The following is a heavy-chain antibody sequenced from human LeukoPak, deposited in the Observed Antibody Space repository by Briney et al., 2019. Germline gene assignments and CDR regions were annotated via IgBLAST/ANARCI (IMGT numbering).Heavy chain of an antibody. V-gene: IGHV3-64D*06. CDR3: ARERGRGRDSPWFDY. Sequence: GGSLRLSCAASGFTFSSYSMNWVRQAPGKGLEYVSAISHNGGSTYYADSVKGRFTISRDNSKNTLDLQMTGLRAEDTAVYYCARERGRGRDSPWFDYWGQGTLVTVSS. CDR2: ISHNGGST. CDR1: GFTFSSYS. J-gene: IGHJ4*02. D-gene: IGHD1-26*01.